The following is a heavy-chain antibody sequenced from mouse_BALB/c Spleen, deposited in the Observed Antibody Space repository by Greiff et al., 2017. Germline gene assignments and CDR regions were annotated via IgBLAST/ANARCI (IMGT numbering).Heavy chain of an antibody. D-gene: IGHD2-4*01. V-gene: IGHV1-9*01. CDR1: GYTFSSYW. J-gene: IGHJ2*01. CDR3: ARGMDYDDFDY. Sequence: VQLQQSGAELMKPGASVKISCTATGYTFSSYWIEWVKQRPGHGLEWIGEILPGSGSTNYNEKFKGKATFTADTSSNTAYMQLSSLTSEDSAVYYCARGMDYDDFDYWGQGTTLTVSS. CDR2: ILPGSGST.